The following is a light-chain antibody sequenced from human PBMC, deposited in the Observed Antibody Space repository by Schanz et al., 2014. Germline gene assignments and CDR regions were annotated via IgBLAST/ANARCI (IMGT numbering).Light chain of an antibody. Sequence: EIVLTQSPGTLSLSPGERATLSCRASQSVRSYLAWYQQKPGQAPRLLIYAASNRATGIPARFGGSGSGTDFTLTITRLEPEDFAVYHCQLYGSSPGYTFGQGTKLEI. CDR1: QSVRSY. CDR2: AAS. V-gene: IGKV3-20*01. CDR3: QLYGSSPGYT. J-gene: IGKJ2*01.